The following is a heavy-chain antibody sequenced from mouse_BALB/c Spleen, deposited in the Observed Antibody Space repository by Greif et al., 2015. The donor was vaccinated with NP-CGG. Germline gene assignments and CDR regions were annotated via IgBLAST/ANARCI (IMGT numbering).Heavy chain of an antibody. CDR3: ARFRVRRGFAY. CDR2: INPSTGYT. D-gene: IGHD2-14*01. V-gene: IGHV1-7*01. CDR1: GYTFASYW. J-gene: IGHJ3*01. Sequence: VQLQQSGAELAKPGASVKMSCKASGYTFASYWMHWVKQRPGQGLEWIGYINPSTGYTEYNQKFKDKATLTADKSSSTAYMQLSSLTSEDSAVYYCARFRVRRGFAYWGQGTLVTVSA.